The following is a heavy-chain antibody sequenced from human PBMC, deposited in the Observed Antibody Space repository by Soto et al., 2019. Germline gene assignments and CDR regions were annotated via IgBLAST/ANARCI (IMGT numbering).Heavy chain of an antibody. CDR1: RFTFSNSW. CDR3: ARYTSGAGDY. CDR2: MNTDGSTT. D-gene: IGHD6-19*01. V-gene: IGHV3-74*01. J-gene: IGHJ4*02. Sequence: EVQLVESGGGLVQPGGSLRLACAASRFTFSNSWMYWVRQAPGKGLVWVSRMNTDGSTTSYADSVKGRFTISRDNAKNMLYLQMNSLRAEDTAVYYCARYTSGAGDYWGQGTLVTVSS.